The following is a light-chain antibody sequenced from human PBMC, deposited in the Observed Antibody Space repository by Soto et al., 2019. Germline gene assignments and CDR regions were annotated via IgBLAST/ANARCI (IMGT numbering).Light chain of an antibody. CDR3: MQALQTPPA. CDR2: LGS. V-gene: IGKV2-28*01. Sequence: DIVMTQSPLSLPVTPGEPASISCRSSQSLLHSNGYNYFDWYLXKQGQSPQLXIYLGSNRPSGVPDRFSGSGSGTDVTMTISRVEAEDVGVYDGMQALQTPPAFGQGTRREIK. CDR1: QSLLHSNGYNY. J-gene: IGKJ5*01.